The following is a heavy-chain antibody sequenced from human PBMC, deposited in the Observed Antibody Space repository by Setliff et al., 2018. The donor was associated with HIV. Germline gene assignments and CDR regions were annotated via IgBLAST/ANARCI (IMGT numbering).Heavy chain of an antibody. V-gene: IGHV3-20*04. D-gene: IGHD3-10*01. CDR1: GFTFDDYG. Sequence: LRLSCAASGFTFDDYGMSWVRQAPGKGLEWVSGINWNGGSTGYADSVKGRFTISRDNAKNTLYLQMNSLRAEDTAVYYCARGRYYGSGSYSDTSGGERAFDIWGQGTMVTVSS. CDR3: ARGRYYGSGSYSDTSGGERAFDI. CDR2: INWNGGST. J-gene: IGHJ3*02.